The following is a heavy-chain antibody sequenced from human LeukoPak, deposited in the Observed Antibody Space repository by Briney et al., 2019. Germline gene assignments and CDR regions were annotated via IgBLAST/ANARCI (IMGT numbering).Heavy chain of an antibody. CDR1: GFTFNNYA. V-gene: IGHV3-23*01. CDR2: ISSSDVNT. D-gene: IGHD6-13*01. CDR3: ARVLAAGVYYFDY. J-gene: IGHJ4*02. Sequence: GGSLRLSCAASGFTFNNYAMNWVRQAPGKGLEWISSISSSDVNTYYADSVKGRFTISRDNSENTLYLQMNSLRVEDTAVYYCARVLAAGVYYFDYWGQGTLVTVSS.